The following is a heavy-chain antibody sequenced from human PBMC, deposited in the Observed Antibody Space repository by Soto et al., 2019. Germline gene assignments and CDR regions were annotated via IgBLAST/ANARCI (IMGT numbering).Heavy chain of an antibody. Sequence: ASVKVSCKASGYTFTSYYMHWVRQAPGQGLEWMGIINPSGGSTSYAQKFQGRVTMTRDTSTSTVYMELSSLRSEDTAVYYCAREKIAAAGTNYYYYGMDVWGQGTTVTVSS. CDR3: AREKIAAAGTNYYYYGMDV. CDR2: INPSGGST. V-gene: IGHV1-46*01. J-gene: IGHJ6*02. D-gene: IGHD6-13*01. CDR1: GYTFTSYY.